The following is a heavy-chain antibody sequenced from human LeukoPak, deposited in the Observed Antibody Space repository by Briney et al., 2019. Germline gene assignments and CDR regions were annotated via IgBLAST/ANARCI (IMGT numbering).Heavy chain of an antibody. CDR1: GFTFSSYS. V-gene: IGHV3-48*01. Sequence: GGSLRLSCAASGFTFSSYSMNWVRQAPGKGLEWVSYISSSSSTIYYADSVKGRFTISRDNAKNSPYLQMNSLRAEDTAVYYCARDPGRKRITIFGVAIPNWGQGTLVTVSS. CDR3: ARDPGRKRITIFGVAIPN. J-gene: IGHJ4*02. D-gene: IGHD3-3*01. CDR2: ISSSSSTI.